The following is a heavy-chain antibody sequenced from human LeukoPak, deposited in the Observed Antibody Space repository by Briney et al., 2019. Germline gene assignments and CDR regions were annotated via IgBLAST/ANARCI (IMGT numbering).Heavy chain of an antibody. D-gene: IGHD2-15*01. J-gene: IGHJ4*02. V-gene: IGHV3-48*02. CDR1: GFTFSSYS. CDR3: ARGGEGATHY. CDR2: ISSSSSTI. Sequence: PGGSLRLSCAASGFTFSSYSMHWVRQAPGKGLEWVSYISSSSSTIYYADSVKGRFTISRDNAKSSLYLQMISLRDEGTAVYYCARGGEGATHYWGQGTLVTVSS.